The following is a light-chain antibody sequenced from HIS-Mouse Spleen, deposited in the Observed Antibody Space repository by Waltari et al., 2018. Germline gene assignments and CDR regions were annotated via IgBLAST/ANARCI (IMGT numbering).Light chain of an antibody. CDR2: AAS. Sequence: AIRMTQSPSSLSASTGDRVTITCRASQGISSYLAWYQQKPGKAPKLLIYAASTLQSGVPSRFSGSGSGTDFTLTISCLQSEDFATYYCQQYYSYPPPSSFGPVTKVDIK. CDR3: QQYYSYPPPSS. J-gene: IGKJ3*01. V-gene: IGKV1-8*01. CDR1: QGISSY.